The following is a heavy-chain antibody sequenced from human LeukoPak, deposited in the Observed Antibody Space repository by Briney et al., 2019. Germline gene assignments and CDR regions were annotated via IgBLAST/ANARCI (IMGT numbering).Heavy chain of an antibody. CDR2: ISYDGSNK. CDR1: GFTFSSYA. J-gene: IGHJ5*01. CDR3: VRGGEIGFDS. D-gene: IGHD3-16*01. V-gene: IGHV3-30*07. Sequence: PGRSLRLSCAASGFTFSSYAMHWVRQAPGKGLEWVAVISYDGSNKYYADSVKGRFTISRENAKSSLYLQMNSLRAGDTAVYYCVRGGEIGFDSWGQGTLVTVSS.